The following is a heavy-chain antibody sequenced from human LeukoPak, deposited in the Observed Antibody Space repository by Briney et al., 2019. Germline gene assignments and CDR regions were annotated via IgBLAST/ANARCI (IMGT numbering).Heavy chain of an antibody. CDR2: IYYSGST. V-gene: IGHV4-59*08. D-gene: IGHD5-24*01. CDR3: ARLAVRDGYKEMAAIDY. J-gene: IGHJ4*02. CDR1: GGSISSYY. Sequence: SETLSLTCTVSGGSISSYYWSWIRQPPGKGLEWIGYIYYSGSTNYNPSLKSRVTISVDTSKSQFSLKLSSVTAADTAVYYCARLAVRDGYKEMAAIDYWGQGTLVTVSS.